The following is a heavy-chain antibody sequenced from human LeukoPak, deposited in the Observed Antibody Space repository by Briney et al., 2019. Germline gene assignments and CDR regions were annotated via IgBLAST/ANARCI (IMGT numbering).Heavy chain of an antibody. CDR1: GGLINSYY. CDR2: IHITDI. V-gene: IGHV4-4*08. D-gene: IGHD1-26*01. CDR3: ARGFFYNGKYDWLDP. Sequence: SETLSLTCTVSGGLINSYYWHWIRQSPGKGPEWIASIHITDINYSPSLKSRVIVSVDTSKNQVYLNLTSLTTADTALYYCARGFFYNGKYDWLDPWGQGTLVTVSS. J-gene: IGHJ5*02.